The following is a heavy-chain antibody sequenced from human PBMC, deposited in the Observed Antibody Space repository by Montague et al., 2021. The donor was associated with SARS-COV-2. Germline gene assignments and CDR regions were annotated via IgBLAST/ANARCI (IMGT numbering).Heavy chain of an antibody. D-gene: IGHD3-16*01. CDR2: INHRGSP. J-gene: IGHJ6*02. V-gene: IGHV4-34*01. CDR1: GGSFNGYY. Sequence: SETLSLTCAVSGGSFNGYYWGWIRQPPGKGLEWVGEINHRGSPTYNPSLKSRVTISADTSKSQFSLRVRSVTAADTAVYYCARSVQFAYGLDVWGQGTTVTISS. CDR3: ARSVQFAYGLDV.